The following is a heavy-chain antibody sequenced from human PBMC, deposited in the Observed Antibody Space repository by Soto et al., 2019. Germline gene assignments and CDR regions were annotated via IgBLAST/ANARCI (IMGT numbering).Heavy chain of an antibody. V-gene: IGHV1-69*13. J-gene: IGHJ6*02. D-gene: IGHD1-26*01. CDR2: IIPIFGTA. CDR1: GGTFSSYA. CDR3: ARPHLSGSYYGDYYYYYGMDV. Sequence: GASVKVSCKVSGGTFSSYAISWVRQAPGQGLEWMGGIIPIFGTANYAQKFQGRVTITADESTSTAYMELSSLRSEDTAVYYCARPHLSGSYYGDYYYYYGMDVWGQGTTVTVSS.